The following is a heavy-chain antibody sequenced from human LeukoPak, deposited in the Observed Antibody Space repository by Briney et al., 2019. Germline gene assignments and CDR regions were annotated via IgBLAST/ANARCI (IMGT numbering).Heavy chain of an antibody. V-gene: IGHV4-39*01. D-gene: IGHD3-22*01. CDR1: GGSISSSSYY. Sequence: SETLSLTCTVSGGSISSSSYYWGWIRQPPGKGLEWIGSIYYSGSTYYNPSLKSRVTISVDTSKNQFSLKLSSVTAADTAVYCCARLPHYYDSSGYIDYWGQGTLVTVSS. CDR3: ARLPHYYDSSGYIDY. CDR2: IYYSGST. J-gene: IGHJ4*02.